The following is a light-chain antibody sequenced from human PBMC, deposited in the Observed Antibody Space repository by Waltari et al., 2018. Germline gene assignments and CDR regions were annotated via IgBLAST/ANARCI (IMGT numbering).Light chain of an antibody. CDR2: EVS. V-gene: IGLV2-23*02. Sequence: QSALTQPASVSGSPGHSITISCTGTSSYVGPYNLVSWYQHPPDKAPKLMIYEVSQRPSGISNRFSGSKSGNTASLTISGLQAEDEADYYCCSYVGSSTWVFGGGTKLTVL. CDR1: SSYVGPYNL. J-gene: IGLJ3*02. CDR3: CSYVGSSTWV.